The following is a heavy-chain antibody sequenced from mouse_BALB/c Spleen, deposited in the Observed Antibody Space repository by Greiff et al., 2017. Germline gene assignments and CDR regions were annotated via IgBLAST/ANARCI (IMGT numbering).Heavy chain of an antibody. D-gene: IGHD1-1*01. CDR3: ARSPPLYYGSSYFDY. CDR1: GFNIKDTY. J-gene: IGHJ2*01. CDR2: IDPANGNT. V-gene: IGHV14-3*02. Sequence: EVQLQQSGAELVKPGASVKLSCTASGFNIKDTYMHWVKQRPEQGLEWIGRIDPANGNTKYDPKFQGKATITADTSSNTAYLQLSSLTSEDTAVYYCARSPPLYYGSSYFDYWGQGTTLTVSS.